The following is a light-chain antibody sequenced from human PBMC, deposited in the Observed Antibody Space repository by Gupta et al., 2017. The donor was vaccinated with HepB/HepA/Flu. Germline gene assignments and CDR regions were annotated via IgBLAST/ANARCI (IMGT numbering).Light chain of an antibody. V-gene: IGKV3-15*01. Sequence: IVMTQSPATLSVSPGERATLSCRASQSVSSNLAWYQQKPGQAPRLLIYRTSIRATGIPARFSGSGSGTEFSLTISSLQSEDFAVYYCQQYKNWPPTFGGGTKTEIK. CDR2: RTS. CDR3: QQYKNWPPT. J-gene: IGKJ4*01. CDR1: QSVSSN.